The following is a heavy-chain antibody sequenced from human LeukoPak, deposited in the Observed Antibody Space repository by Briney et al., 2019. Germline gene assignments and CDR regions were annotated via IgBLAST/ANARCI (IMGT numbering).Heavy chain of an antibody. CDR3: VRDDSGSVIRPVLHY. CDR2: IYLDGSKI. D-gene: IGHD1-26*01. Sequence: PGGSLRLSCTASGFTLSSYAIHWVRQAPGKGLEWVSVIYLDGSKIFYADSVEGRFTLSRDIYENTLYRKVNTLIAEDRAVYYGVRDDSGSVIRPVLHYCGQGALVTVSS. V-gene: IGHV3-33*01. J-gene: IGHJ4*02. CDR1: GFTLSSYA.